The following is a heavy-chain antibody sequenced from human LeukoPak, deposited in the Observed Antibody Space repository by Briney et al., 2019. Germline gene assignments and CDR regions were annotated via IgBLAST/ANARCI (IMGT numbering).Heavy chain of an antibody. CDR3: ARGALRYSDY. CDR1: GFTFSSFG. CDR2: ITGSGGDT. D-gene: IGHD3-9*01. Sequence: PGGSLRLSCAASGFTFSSFGMNWVRQGPGKGLEWVSSITGSGGDTHYADSVKGRFTISRDNSKNTLYLQMNSLRDEDTAVYYCARGALRYSDYWGQGTLVTVSS. V-gene: IGHV3-23*01. J-gene: IGHJ4*02.